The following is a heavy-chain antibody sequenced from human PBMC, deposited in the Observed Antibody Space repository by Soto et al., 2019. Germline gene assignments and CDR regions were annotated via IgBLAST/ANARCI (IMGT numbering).Heavy chain of an antibody. J-gene: IGHJ4*02. CDR1: GFTFSSYS. CDR3: ARENQDCTNGVCYTFDY. V-gene: IGHV3-21*01. CDR2: ISSSSSYI. Sequence: PGGSLRLSCAASGFTFSSYSMNWVRQAPGKGLEWVSSISSSSSYIYYADSVKGRFTISRDNAKNSLYLQMNSLRAEDTAVYYCARENQDCTNGVCYTFDYWGQGTLVTVS. D-gene: IGHD2-8*01.